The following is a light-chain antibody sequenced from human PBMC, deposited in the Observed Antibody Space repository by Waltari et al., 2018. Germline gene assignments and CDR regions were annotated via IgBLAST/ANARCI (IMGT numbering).Light chain of an antibody. CDR1: ERISRW. CDR2: QAS. Sequence: DIQMTQSPSTLSASVGDRVTITCRASERISRWLAWYPQKPGMAPKLLIYQASSLEDGVPSRFSGSGFETECSLSISSLQPEDFTTYYCQQYNTYPWTFGQGTKVEIK. CDR3: QQYNTYPWT. J-gene: IGKJ1*01. V-gene: IGKV1-5*03.